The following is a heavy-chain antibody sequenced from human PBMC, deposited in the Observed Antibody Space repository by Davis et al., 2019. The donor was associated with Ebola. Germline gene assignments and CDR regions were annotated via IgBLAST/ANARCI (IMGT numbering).Heavy chain of an antibody. J-gene: IGHJ4*02. CDR3: ARDKGMMDSLEYYFDY. Sequence: PSETLSLTCTVSGGSISSGAYYWSWIRQHPGKGLEWIGYIFFSGGTNYIPSLKSRVTISLDTSKNQFSLKLSSVTAADTAVYYCARDKGMMDSLEYYFDYWGQGTLVTVSS. CDR2: IFFSGGT. D-gene: IGHD2-2*03. V-gene: IGHV4-31*03. CDR1: GGSISSGAYY.